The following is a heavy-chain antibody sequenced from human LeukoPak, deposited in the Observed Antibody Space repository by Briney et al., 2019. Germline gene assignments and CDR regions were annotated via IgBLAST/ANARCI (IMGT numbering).Heavy chain of an antibody. CDR1: GGSIGHYF. CDR2: VYYSGST. V-gene: IGHV4-59*01. CDR3: ARGPTAYPYFDY. J-gene: IGHJ4*02. D-gene: IGHD3-9*01. Sequence: SETLSITCAVSGGSIGHYFWSWIRQPPGKGLEWIGYVYYSGSTNYNPSLKSRVAISVDTSKIQFSLMVSSVTAADTAVYYCARGPTAYPYFDYWGQGTLVTVSS.